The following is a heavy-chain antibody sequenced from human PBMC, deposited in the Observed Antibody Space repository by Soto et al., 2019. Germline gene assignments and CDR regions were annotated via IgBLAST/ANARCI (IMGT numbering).Heavy chain of an antibody. CDR3: ATDLPPGSYFYDHNGYLLFNY. CDR1: GFTFTNAW. V-gene: IGHV3-15*01. Sequence: EVQMVESGGGLVKPGGSLRLSCTASGFTFTNAWMSWVRQAPGKGLEWVGRIKSRIDGATTEYAASVNGRFTISRDDSRNTLFLDMNNLKTEDTAVYYCATDLPPGSYFYDHNGYLLFNYWGQWTRVTVSS. J-gene: IGHJ1*01. CDR2: IKSRIDGATT. D-gene: IGHD3-22*01.